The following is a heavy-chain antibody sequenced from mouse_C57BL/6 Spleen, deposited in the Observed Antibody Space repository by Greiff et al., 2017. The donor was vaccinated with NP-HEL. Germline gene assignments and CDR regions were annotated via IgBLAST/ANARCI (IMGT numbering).Heavy chain of an antibody. Sequence: QVQLQQPGAELVKPGASVKLSCKASGYTFTSYWMQWVKQRPGQGLEWIGEIDPSDSYTNYNQKFKGKATLTVDTSSSTAYMQLSSLTSEDSAVYYCARSTPFYDYLAWFAYWGQGTLVTVSA. D-gene: IGHD2-4*01. V-gene: IGHV1-50*01. J-gene: IGHJ3*01. CDR1: GYTFTSYW. CDR3: ARSTPFYDYLAWFAY. CDR2: IDPSDSYT.